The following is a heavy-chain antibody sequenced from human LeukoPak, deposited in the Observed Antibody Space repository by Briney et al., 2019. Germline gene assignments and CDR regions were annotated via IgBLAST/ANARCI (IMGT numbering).Heavy chain of an antibody. CDR1: GFTVSSNY. CDR3: ARNGYSSSWYRN. J-gene: IGHJ4*02. Sequence: GGSLRLSCAASGFTVSSNYMSWVRQAPGKGLEWASVIYSGGSTYYADSVKGRFTISRDSSKNTLYLQMNSLRAEDTAVYYCARNGYSSSWYRNWGQGTLVTVSS. CDR2: IYSGGST. D-gene: IGHD6-13*01. V-gene: IGHV3-53*01.